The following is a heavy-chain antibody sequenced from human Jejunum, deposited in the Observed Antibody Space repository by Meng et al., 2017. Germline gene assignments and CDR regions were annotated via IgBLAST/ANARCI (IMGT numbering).Heavy chain of an antibody. D-gene: IGHD2-15*01. J-gene: IGHJ5*01. CDR2: INAADGST. CDR1: RYTFSSYV. V-gene: IGHV1-3*01. Sequence: QVQLVQAGTEVKKHGASVKVSCKASRYTFSSYVIQWVRQAPGERPEWMAWINAADGSTKYSQKFQDRVTISRDTSANIAHMELNSLRSEDTGVYYCARAASSSTWYDSWGQGTLVTVSS. CDR3: ARAASSSTWYDS.